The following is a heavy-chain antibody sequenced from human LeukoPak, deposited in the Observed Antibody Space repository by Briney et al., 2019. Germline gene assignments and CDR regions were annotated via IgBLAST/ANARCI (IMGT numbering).Heavy chain of an antibody. J-gene: IGHJ4*02. CDR2: ISSSSSYI. D-gene: IGHD2-21*02. V-gene: IGHV3-21*04. Sequence: GGSLRLSCAASGFTFSSYSMNWVRQAPGKGLEWVSSISSSSSYIYYADSVKGRFTISSDNAKNSLYLQMNSLRAEDTAVYYCAGGTIAYCGGDCWGWGQGTLVTVSS. CDR3: AGGTIAYCGGDCWG. CDR1: GFTFSSYS.